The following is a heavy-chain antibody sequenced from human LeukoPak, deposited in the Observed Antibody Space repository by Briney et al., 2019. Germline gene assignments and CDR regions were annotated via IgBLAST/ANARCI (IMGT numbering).Heavy chain of an antibody. CDR1: GGSISSGSYY. CDR2: IYTSGST. Sequence: SQTLSLTCTVSGGSISSGSYYWSWIRQPAGKGLEWIGRIYTSGSTNHNPSLKSRVTISVDTSKNQFSLKLSSVTAADTAVYYCASSFNGGYCSSTSCYNRFDYWGQGTLVTVSS. D-gene: IGHD2-2*02. J-gene: IGHJ4*02. V-gene: IGHV4-61*02. CDR3: ASSFNGGYCSSTSCYNRFDY.